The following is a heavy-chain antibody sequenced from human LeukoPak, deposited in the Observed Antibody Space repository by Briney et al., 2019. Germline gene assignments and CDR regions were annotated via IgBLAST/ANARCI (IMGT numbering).Heavy chain of an antibody. CDR2: IIPIFGTA. D-gene: IGHD5-24*01. CDR3: AREWDGYNWANGSYLDY. Sequence: GASVKVSCKASGGTFSSYAISWVRQAPGQGLEWMGGIIPIFGTANYAQKFQGRVTITADESTSTAYMELSSLRSEDTAVYYCAREWDGYNWANGSYLDYWGQGTLVTVSS. J-gene: IGHJ4*02. V-gene: IGHV1-69*13. CDR1: GGTFSSYA.